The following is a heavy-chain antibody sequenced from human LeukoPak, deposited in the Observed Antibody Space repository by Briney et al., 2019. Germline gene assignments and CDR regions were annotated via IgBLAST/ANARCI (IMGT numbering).Heavy chain of an antibody. CDR1: GFTFSSHG. D-gene: IGHD3-16*01. V-gene: IGHV3-30*02. CDR2: IRYDGSKK. CDR3: AKGDLYVGFDY. Sequence: GGSLRLSCAASGFTFSSHGMHWVRQAPGKGLEWVAFIRYDGSKKYFADSVKGRFTISRDNSKNTLYLQMNTLRAEDTAVYYCAKGDLYVGFDYWGQGTLVTVSS. J-gene: IGHJ4*02.